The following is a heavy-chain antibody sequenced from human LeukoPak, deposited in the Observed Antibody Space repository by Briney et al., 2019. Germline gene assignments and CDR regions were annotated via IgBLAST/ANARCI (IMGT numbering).Heavy chain of an antibody. CDR1: GFTFSSYA. J-gene: IGHJ4*02. CDR2: ISYDGSNK. V-gene: IGHV3-30*14. CDR3: ARDSHFDY. Sequence: GGSLRLSCAASGFTFSSYAMHWVSQAPGKGLEWVAVISYDGSNKYYADSVKGRFTISRDNSKNTLYLEMNSLRVEDTAVYYCARDSHFDYWGRGTLVTVSS.